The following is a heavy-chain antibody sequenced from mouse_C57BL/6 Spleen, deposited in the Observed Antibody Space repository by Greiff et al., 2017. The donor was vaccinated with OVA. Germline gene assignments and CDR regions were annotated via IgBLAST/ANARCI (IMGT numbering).Heavy chain of an antibody. J-gene: IGHJ1*03. CDR2: INPNNGGT. V-gene: IGHV1-26*01. D-gene: IGHD1-2*01. CDR3: ARSPLLRSTDWYFDV. CDR1: GYTFTDYY. Sequence: VQLQQSGPELVKPGASVKISCKASGYTFTDYYMNWVKQSHGTSLEWIGDINPNNGGTSYNQKFKGKATLTVDKSSSTAYMELRSLTSEYSAVYYCARSPLLRSTDWYFDVWGTGTTVTVSS.